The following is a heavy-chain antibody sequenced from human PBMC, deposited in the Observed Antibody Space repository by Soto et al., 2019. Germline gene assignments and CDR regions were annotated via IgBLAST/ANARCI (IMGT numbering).Heavy chain of an antibody. CDR2: IKQDGGEK. V-gene: IGHV3-7*03. J-gene: IGHJ5*02. CDR1: GFTFINYW. D-gene: IGHD1-26*01. CDR3: ARTKANKWIDP. Sequence: PGGSLRLSCAASGFTFINYWMSWVRQAPGKGLEWVANIKQDGGEKYYADSVKGRFTISRDNAKNSLYLQMNSLRAEDTAVYYCARTKANKWIDPWGQGTLVTVSS.